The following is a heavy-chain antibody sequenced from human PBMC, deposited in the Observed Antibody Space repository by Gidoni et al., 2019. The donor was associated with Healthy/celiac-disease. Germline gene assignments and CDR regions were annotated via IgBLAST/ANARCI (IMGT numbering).Heavy chain of an antibody. D-gene: IGHD2-15*01. J-gene: IGHJ6*03. CDR2: IYHSGST. CDR3: ARGIVVVAATHTYYYYYYMDV. V-gene: IGHV4-4*02. CDR1: GGSISSSNW. Sequence: QLQLQESGPGLVKPSGTLSLTRAVSGGSISSSNWWRWVLQPPGKGMEWIGEIYHSGSTDYNPSIKSRVTISVDKSKNQFSLKRSSVTAADTAVYYCARGIVVVAATHTYYYYYYMDVWGKGTTVTVSS.